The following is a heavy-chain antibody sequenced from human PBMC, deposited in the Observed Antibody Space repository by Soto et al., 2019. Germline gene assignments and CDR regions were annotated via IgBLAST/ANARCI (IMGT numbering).Heavy chain of an antibody. CDR3: AKGSFGFDY. Sequence: GGSLRLSCAASGVTFTSYAMTWVRQVPGEGLQWVSSISKSGDSTYYADSVKGRFTTSRDNSKNTLYLQMNSLRAEDTAIYYCAKGSFGFDYWGQGTLVTVSS. D-gene: IGHD3-10*01. CDR2: ISKSGDST. V-gene: IGHV3-23*01. J-gene: IGHJ4*02. CDR1: GVTFTSYA.